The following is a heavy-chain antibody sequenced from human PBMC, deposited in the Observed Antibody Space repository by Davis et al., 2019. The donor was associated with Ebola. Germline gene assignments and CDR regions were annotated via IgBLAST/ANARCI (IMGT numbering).Heavy chain of an antibody. CDR2: ISGSGGDP. CDR1: GFTFSTYA. V-gene: IGHV3-23*01. D-gene: IGHD6-19*01. CDR3: AKRATVKVAGANYYNAMDV. Sequence: PGGSLRLSCAGSGFTFSTYAMTWVRQAPGHGLEWVSRISGSGGDPHYADSVKGRFTISRDNSKNTLYLQMNSLRAEDTAVFYCAKRATVKVAGANYYNAMDVWGKGTTVTVSS. J-gene: IGHJ6*04.